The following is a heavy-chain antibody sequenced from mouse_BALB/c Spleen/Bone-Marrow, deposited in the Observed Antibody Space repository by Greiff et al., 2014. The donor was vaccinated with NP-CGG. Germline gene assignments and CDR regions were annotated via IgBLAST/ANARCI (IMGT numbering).Heavy chain of an antibody. CDR1: GVLSTSYG. D-gene: IGHD1-2*01. Sequence: QVQLKGSGPGLVAPSQRLSITFTVSGVLSTSYGVHWVCQPPGKGLEWLGVIWAGGSTNYNSALMSRLSISKDNSKSQVFLKMNSLQTDDTAMYYCARITTATGAMDYWGQGTSVTVSS. J-gene: IGHJ4*01. CDR2: IWAGGST. V-gene: IGHV2-9*02. CDR3: ARITTATGAMDY.